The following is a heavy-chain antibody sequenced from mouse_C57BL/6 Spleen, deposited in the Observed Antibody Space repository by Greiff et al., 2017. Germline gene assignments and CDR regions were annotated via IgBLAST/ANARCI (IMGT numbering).Heavy chain of an antibody. V-gene: IGHV5-12*01. Sequence: EVKLMESGGGLVQPGGSLKLSCAASGFTFSDYYMYWVRQTPEKRLEWVAYISNGGGSTYYPDTVKGRFTISRDNAKNTLYLQMSRLKSEDTAMYYCAIFAYWGQGTLVTVSA. J-gene: IGHJ3*01. CDR3: AIFAY. CDR2: ISNGGGST. CDR1: GFTFSDYY.